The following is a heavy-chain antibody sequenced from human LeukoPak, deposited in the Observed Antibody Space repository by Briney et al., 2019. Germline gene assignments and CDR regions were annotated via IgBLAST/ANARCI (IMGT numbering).Heavy chain of an antibody. D-gene: IGHD3-22*01. J-gene: IGHJ4*02. CDR2: ISSSGSTI. CDR3: AREGDSSGSSLFDY. CDR1: GFTFSDYY. V-gene: IGHV3-11*04. Sequence: PGGSLRLSCAASGFTFSDYYMSWIRQAPGKGLEWVSYISSSGSTIYYADSVKGRFTISRDNAKNSLHLQMNSLGAEDTAVYYCAREGDSSGSSLFDYWAREPWSPSPQ.